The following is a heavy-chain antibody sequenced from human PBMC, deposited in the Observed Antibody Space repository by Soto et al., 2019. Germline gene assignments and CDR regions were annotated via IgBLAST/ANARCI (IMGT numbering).Heavy chain of an antibody. D-gene: IGHD3-22*01. CDR3: AKDLYYYHSSLDDY. Sequence: QVQLVESGGGVVQPGRSLRLSCAASGFTFSSYAMHWVRQAPGKGLEWVAVISNDGSNKFHADSVKGRFTISRDNARNTLHLQMNTLRAEDTAVYYCAKDLYYYHSSLDDYWGQGTLVTVSS. V-gene: IGHV3-30*18. CDR2: ISNDGSNK. J-gene: IGHJ4*02. CDR1: GFTFSSYA.